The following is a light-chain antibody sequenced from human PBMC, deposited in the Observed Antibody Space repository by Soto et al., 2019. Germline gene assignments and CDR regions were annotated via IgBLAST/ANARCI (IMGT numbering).Light chain of an antibody. J-gene: IGKJ2*01. CDR1: QSVSSSY. Sequence: EIVLTQSPGTLSLSPGERATLSCRASQSVSSSYFDWYQQKPGQAPRLLIYGASSRATGIPDRFSGSGSGTDFTLTISSLEPDDFAVYYCQQYGSSPRYTFGQGTKLEIK. CDR2: GAS. V-gene: IGKV3-20*01. CDR3: QQYGSSPRYT.